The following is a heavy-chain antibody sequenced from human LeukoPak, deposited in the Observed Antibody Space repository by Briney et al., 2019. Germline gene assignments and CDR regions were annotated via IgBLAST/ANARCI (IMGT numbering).Heavy chain of an antibody. CDR2: IYYNGST. CDR1: GGSISSYY. D-gene: IGHD3-10*01. J-gene: IGHJ4*02. Sequence: SETLSLACTVSGGSISSYYWSWIRQPPGQGLEWIGYIYYNGSTNYNPSLKCRVTISVDTSKSQFSLKLSSVTAADTAVYYCASTVYGSGSYYFDYWGQGTLVTVSS. V-gene: IGHV4-59*01. CDR3: ASTVYGSGSYYFDY.